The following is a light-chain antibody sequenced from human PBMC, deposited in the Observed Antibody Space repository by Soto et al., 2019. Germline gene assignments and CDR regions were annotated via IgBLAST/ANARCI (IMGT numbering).Light chain of an antibody. CDR2: DVS. Sequence: QSALTQPASVSGSPGQSITISCTGTSSDVVGYNYVSWYQQHPGKAPKLMIYDVSNRPSGVSNRFSGFKSGNTASLTISGLQAEDEADYYCSSYTSSSTVVFGGGTKLTVL. J-gene: IGLJ2*01. CDR3: SSYTSSSTVV. V-gene: IGLV2-14*01. CDR1: SSDVVGYNY.